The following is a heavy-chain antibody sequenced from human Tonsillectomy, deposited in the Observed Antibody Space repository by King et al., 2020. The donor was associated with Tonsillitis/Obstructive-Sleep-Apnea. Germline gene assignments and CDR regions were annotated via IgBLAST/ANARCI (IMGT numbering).Heavy chain of an antibody. CDR3: ARGVPPDY. V-gene: IGHV3-30*04. Sequence: VQLVESGGGVAHPGGPLRLPCAASGFIFSNYPMYGVPRAPGKGREGVAFISYDGSNKFSADPVKGRFTISRDISKNTLYLQMNSLRAEDTAVYYCARGVPPDYWGQGTLVTVSS. D-gene: IGHD4/OR15-4a*01. J-gene: IGHJ4*02. CDR1: GFIFSNYP. CDR2: ISYDGSNK.